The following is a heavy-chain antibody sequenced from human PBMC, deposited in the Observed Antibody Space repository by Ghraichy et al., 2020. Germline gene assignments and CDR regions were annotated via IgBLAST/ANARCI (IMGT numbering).Heavy chain of an antibody. V-gene: IGHV4-34*01. CDR3: ARVLVTTGSRYFDL. D-gene: IGHD1-1*01. CDR1: GGSFSDYY. CDR2: INHSGST. Sequence: SETLSLTCAVYGGSFSDYYWSWIRQPPGKGLEWIGEINHSGSTNYNPSLKSRVTISVDTSKNQFSLKLGSVTAADTAVYYCARVLVTTGSRYFDLWCCGPLVTVSS. J-gene: IGHJ2*01.